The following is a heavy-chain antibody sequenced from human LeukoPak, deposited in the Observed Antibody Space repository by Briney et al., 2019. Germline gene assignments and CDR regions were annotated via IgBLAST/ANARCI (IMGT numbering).Heavy chain of an antibody. D-gene: IGHD6-19*01. J-gene: IGHJ4*02. CDR3: ASIAVADPDY. CDR2: IWYDGSNK. V-gene: IGHV3-33*01. CDR1: GFTFSSYG. Sequence: GGSLRLSCAASGFTFSSYGMHWVRQAPGKGLGWVAVIWYDGSNKYYADSVKGRFTISRDNSKNTLYLQMNSLRAEDTAVYYCASIAVADPDYWGEGTLVTVSS.